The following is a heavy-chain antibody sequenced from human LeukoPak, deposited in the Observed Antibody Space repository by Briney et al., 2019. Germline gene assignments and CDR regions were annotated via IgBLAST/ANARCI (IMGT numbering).Heavy chain of an antibody. CDR2: INPNSGGT. J-gene: IGHJ4*02. D-gene: IGHD2-2*02. Sequence: ASVKVSCKASGYTFTGYYMHWVRQAPGQGLEWMGWINPNSGGTNYAQEFQGRVTMTRDTSISTAYMELSRLRSDDTAVYYCARQVRGYCSSTSCYTPDSQIDYWGQGTLVTVSS. CDR1: GYTFTGYY. CDR3: ARQVRGYCSSTSCYTPDSQIDY. V-gene: IGHV1-2*02.